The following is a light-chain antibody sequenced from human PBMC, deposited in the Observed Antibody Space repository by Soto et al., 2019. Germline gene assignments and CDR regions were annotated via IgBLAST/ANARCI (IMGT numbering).Light chain of an antibody. CDR3: QQRSSWPRT. Sequence: EMVLTQSPATLSLSPGERATLSCRASQSISSDLAWYQQKPGQAPRLFIYDASNRVTGIPARFRGSGSGTDFTLTISALEPEDFAVYDCQQRSSWPRTFGQGTKVVIK. V-gene: IGKV3-11*01. J-gene: IGKJ1*01. CDR1: QSISSD. CDR2: DAS.